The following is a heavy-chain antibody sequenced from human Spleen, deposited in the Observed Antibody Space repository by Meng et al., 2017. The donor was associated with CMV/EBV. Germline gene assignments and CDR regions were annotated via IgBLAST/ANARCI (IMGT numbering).Heavy chain of an antibody. V-gene: IGHV3-23*03. Sequence: GESLKISCAASGFTFSSYAMSWVRQAPGKGLEWVSLIYSGGSSTYYVDSVKGRFTISRDNSKNTLYLQMNSLRAEDTAVYYCAKVAVPAAIRNYFDYWGQGTLVTVSS. CDR1: GFTFSSYA. D-gene: IGHD2-2*01. CDR2: IYSGGSST. J-gene: IGHJ4*02. CDR3: AKVAVPAAIRNYFDY.